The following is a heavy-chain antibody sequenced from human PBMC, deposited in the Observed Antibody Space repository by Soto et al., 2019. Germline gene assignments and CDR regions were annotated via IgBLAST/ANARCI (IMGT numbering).Heavy chain of an antibody. CDR1: GYTFTNYG. Sequence: ASVKVSCKASGYTFTNYGVSWVRQAPGQGLEWMGWITVYNGNTHYAQNLQGRGTMTTDTSTSTAHMELWSLGSDDTAVYYCARSYSYGSYWYFDYWGQGALVTVSS. CDR2: ITVYNGNT. D-gene: IGHD5-18*01. J-gene: IGHJ4*02. CDR3: ARSYSYGSYWYFDY. V-gene: IGHV1-18*04.